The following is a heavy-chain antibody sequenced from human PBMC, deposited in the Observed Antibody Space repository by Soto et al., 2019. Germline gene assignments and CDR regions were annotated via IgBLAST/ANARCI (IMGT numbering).Heavy chain of an antibody. Sequence: GASVKVSCKASGYTFTSYAKHWVRQSPGQRLERMGWINACNGNTKYSQKFQGRVTITRDTSASTAYMELSSLRSEDTAVYYCARDNSPYSSGWHKRHCYFWGQGTLVTGSS. D-gene: IGHD6-19*01. CDR2: INACNGNT. CDR3: ARDNSPYSSGWHKRHCYF. V-gene: IGHV1-3*01. CDR1: GYTFTSYA. J-gene: IGHJ4*02.